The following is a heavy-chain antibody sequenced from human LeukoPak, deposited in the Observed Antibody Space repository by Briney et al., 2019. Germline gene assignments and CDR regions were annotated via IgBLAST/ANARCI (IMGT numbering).Heavy chain of an antibody. CDR1: GYTFTSYG. CDR3: ARVVGATDPPYYFDY. CDR2: ISAYNGNT. V-gene: IGHV1-18*01. D-gene: IGHD1-26*01. J-gene: IGHJ4*02. Sequence: ASVKVSCKASGYTFTSYGISWVRQAPGQGLEWMGWISAYNGNTNYAQKLQGRVTMTTDTSTSTTYMELRSLRSDDTAVYYCARVVGATDPPYYFDYWGQGTLVTVSS.